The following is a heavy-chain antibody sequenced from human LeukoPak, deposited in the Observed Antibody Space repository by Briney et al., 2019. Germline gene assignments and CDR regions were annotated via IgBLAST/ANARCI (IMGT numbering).Heavy chain of an antibody. J-gene: IGHJ4*02. CDR3: AKARGLWFGESYFDY. V-gene: IGHV3-30*18. CDR2: ISYDGSNK. D-gene: IGHD3-10*01. Sequence: GGSLRLSCAASGFTFSSYGMHWVRQAPGKGLEWVAVISYDGSNKYYADSVKGRFTISRDNSKNTLYLQMNSLRAEDTAVYYCAKARGLWFGESYFDYWGQGTLVTVSS. CDR1: GFTFSSYG.